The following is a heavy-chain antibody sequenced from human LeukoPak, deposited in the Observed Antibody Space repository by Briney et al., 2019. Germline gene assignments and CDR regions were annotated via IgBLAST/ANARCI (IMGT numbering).Heavy chain of an antibody. CDR3: AKDFPSPYDSSGYYPGY. V-gene: IGHV3-30*18. J-gene: IGHJ4*02. CDR2: ISDDGTNK. CDR1: GFNVNNAW. Sequence: GGSLRLSCAASGFNVNNAWMSWVRQAPGKGLEWVAVISDDGTNKYYADSVKGRFTISRDNSKNTLYLQMNSLRAEDTAVYYCAKDFPSPYDSSGYYPGYWGQGTLVTVSS. D-gene: IGHD3-22*01.